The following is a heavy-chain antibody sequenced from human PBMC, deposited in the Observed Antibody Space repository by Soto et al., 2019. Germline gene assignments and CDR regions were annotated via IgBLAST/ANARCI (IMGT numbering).Heavy chain of an antibody. CDR2: IRSKGNNYAT. CDR3: TRIFSDAFDI. V-gene: IGHV3-73*01. CDR1: GFTFSGSA. D-gene: IGHD3-9*01. Sequence: GGSLRLSCAASGFTFSGSAIHWVRQASGKGLEWVARIRSKGNNYATAYAASVKGRFTISRDDSKNTAYLQLNSLKSEDTAVYYCTRIFSDAFDIWGQRTMVTVSS. J-gene: IGHJ3*02.